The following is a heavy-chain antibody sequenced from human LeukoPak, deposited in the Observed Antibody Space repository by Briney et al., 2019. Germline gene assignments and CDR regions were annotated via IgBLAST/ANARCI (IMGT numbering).Heavy chain of an antibody. D-gene: IGHD4-17*01. CDR1: GYTFTGYY. CDR3: ARGNGYGDYIHEY. J-gene: IGHJ4*02. V-gene: IGHV1-2*02. Sequence: ASVKVSCKASGYTFTGYYMHWVRQAPGQGLEWMGWINPNSGGTNYAQKFQGRVTMTRDTSISTAYMELSRLRSDDTAVYYCARGNGYGDYIHEYWGQGTLVTVSS. CDR2: INPNSGGT.